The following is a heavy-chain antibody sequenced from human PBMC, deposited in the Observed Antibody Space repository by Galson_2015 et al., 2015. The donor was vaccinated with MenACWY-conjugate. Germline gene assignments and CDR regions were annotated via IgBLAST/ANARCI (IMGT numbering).Heavy chain of an antibody. V-gene: IGHV3-21*01. CDR2: ISSTGSYI. Sequence: SLRLSCAASGFTFSTYSINWARQAPGKGLEWVSSISSTGSYIYYADSVKGRFTISRDNARNSVYLQMNSLRAEDTAVYYCARTGGYRFGDAFDFWGQGTMVAVSS. CDR3: ARTGGYRFGDAFDF. D-gene: IGHD2-15*01. J-gene: IGHJ3*01. CDR1: GFTFSTYS.